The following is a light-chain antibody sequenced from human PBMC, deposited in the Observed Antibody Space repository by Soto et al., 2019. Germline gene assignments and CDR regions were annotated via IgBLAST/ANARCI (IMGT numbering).Light chain of an antibody. V-gene: IGLV2-23*01. CDR2: HGS. Sequence: QSALTQPASVSGSPGQPITISCTGTSSDVGGYNLVSWYQQHPGKAPKLIIYHGSKRPSGVSVRFSGAKSGNTASLAISGLQAEYEADYYCCSYASSRPNYVFGPGTKLTVL. CDR1: SSDVGGYNL. J-gene: IGLJ1*01. CDR3: CSYASSRPNYV.